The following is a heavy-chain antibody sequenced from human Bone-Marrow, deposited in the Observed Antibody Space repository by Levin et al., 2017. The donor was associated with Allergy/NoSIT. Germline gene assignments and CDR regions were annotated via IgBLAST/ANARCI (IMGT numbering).Heavy chain of an antibody. Sequence: GESLKISCAGSGLTFSAYTLSWVRQAPGKGLEWVSCISSSGGTIYYTDSVKGRFTISRDNAKNSLYMQMNSLRAEDTAVYYCATDTPSSGLYRGPFDYWGQGTLVTVSS. CDR2: ISSSGGTI. V-gene: IGHV3-48*04. CDR1: GLTFSAYT. CDR3: ATDTPSSGLYRGPFDY. D-gene: IGHD3-22*01. J-gene: IGHJ4*02.